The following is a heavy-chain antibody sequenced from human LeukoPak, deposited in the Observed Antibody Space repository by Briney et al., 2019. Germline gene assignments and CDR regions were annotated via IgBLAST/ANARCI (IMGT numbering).Heavy chain of an antibody. CDR3: ARDTYYDFWSGYYMVPNWFDP. J-gene: IGHJ5*02. V-gene: IGHV1-2*02. Sequence: ASVKVSCKASGYTFNRDGFNWVRQAPGQGLEWMGWINPNSGGTNYAQKFQGRVTMTRDTSISTAYMELSRLRSDDTAVYYCARDTYYDFWSGYYMVPNWFDPWGQGTLVTVSS. D-gene: IGHD3-3*01. CDR2: INPNSGGT. CDR1: GYTFNRDG.